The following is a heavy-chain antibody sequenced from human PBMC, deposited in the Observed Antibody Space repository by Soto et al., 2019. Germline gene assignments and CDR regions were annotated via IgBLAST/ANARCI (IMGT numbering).Heavy chain of an antibody. D-gene: IGHD2-15*01. CDR2: VNHSGGST. CDR3: ARGENCSDGNSYSEYSQR. CDR1: GYIFTAYS. Sequence: ASVKVSCKASGYIFTAYSMHWVRQAPGQGLEWMGVVNHSGGSTNYAQKFQGRITMNRDTSTSTVYMDLSALTSEDTAVYYCARGENCSDGNSYSEYSQRWGEENMLSLSS. J-gene: IGHJ1*01. V-gene: IGHV1-46*01.